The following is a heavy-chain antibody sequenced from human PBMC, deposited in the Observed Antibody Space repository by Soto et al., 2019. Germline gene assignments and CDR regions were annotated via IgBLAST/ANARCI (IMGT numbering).Heavy chain of an antibody. CDR3: AREPNQYCSSTSCYDPLLGPHYYYYGMDV. D-gene: IGHD2-2*01. CDR1: GYTFTSYY. J-gene: IGHJ6*02. Sequence: ASVKVSCKASGYTFTSYYMHWVRQAPGQGLEWMGIINPSGGSTSYAQKFQGRVTMTRDTSTSTVYMELSSLRSEDTAVYYCAREPNQYCSSTSCYDPLLGPHYYYYGMDVWGQGTTVTAP. CDR2: INPSGGST. V-gene: IGHV1-46*01.